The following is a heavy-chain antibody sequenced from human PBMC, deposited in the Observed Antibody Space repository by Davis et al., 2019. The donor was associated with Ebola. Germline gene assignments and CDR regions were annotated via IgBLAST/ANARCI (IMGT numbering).Heavy chain of an antibody. V-gene: IGHV4-4*02. CDR1: GGSISSSNW. CDR2: INHSGST. D-gene: IGHD3-16*01. CDR3: ARTQPYWGSLDY. J-gene: IGHJ4*02. Sequence: MPSETLSLTCAVSGGSISSSNWWSWVRQPPGKGLEWIGEINHSGSTNYNPSLKSRVTISVDTSKNQFSLKLNSVTAADTAIYYCARTQPYWGSLDYWGQGTRVTVSS.